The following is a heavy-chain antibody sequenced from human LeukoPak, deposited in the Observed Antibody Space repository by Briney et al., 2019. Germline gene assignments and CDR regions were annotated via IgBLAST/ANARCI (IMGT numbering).Heavy chain of an antibody. CDR1: GGTFSNYA. J-gene: IGHJ5*02. CDR2: IIPFLDTS. Sequence: ASVTVSFKASGGTFSNYALSWVRQAPGQGLEWMGAIIPFLDTSNYPPKFQDRVTITTDESTSTAYMELSSLRSDDTAVYYCARAQAGNYDWPLDLWGQGTLVTVSS. V-gene: IGHV1-69*05. CDR3: ARAQAGNYDWPLDL. D-gene: IGHD5-12*01.